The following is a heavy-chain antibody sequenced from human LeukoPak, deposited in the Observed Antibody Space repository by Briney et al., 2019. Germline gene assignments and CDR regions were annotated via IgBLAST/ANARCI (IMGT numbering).Heavy chain of an antibody. CDR1: GYTFTGYY. CDR3: AKGAHYHDSSEGFDY. V-gene: IGHV1-2*02. CDR2: INPNSGGT. Sequence: ASVKVSCKASGYTFTGYYMHWVRQAPGQGLEWMGWINPNSGGTNYALKFQGRVTMTRDTSISTAYMELSRLRSDDTAVYYCAKGAHYHDSSEGFDYWGKGTLVSVSS. J-gene: IGHJ4*02. D-gene: IGHD3-22*01.